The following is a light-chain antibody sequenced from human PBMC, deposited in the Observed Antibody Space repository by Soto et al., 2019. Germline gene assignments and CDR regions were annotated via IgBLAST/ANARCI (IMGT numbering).Light chain of an antibody. J-gene: IGLJ2*01. CDR3: SSYTTSSTLVV. V-gene: IGLV2-14*01. CDR2: DVS. CDR1: SSDVGDYKY. Sequence: QSVLTQPASVSGSPGQSITISFTGTSSDVGDYKYVSWYQQHPGKAPKLMIYDVSDRPSGVSNRFSGSKSGNTASLTISGLQAEDEADYYCSSYTTSSTLVVFGGGTQLTVL.